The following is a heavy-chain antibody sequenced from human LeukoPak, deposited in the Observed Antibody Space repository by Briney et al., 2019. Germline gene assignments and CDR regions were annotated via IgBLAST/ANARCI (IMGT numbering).Heavy chain of an antibody. V-gene: IGHV4-59*01. CDR1: GGSISSYY. J-gene: IGHJ4*02. CDR3: ARVKGVVTAILDY. Sequence: PSETLSLTCTVSGGSISSYYWSWIRQPPGKGLEWIAYIYYSGSTNYNPSLKSRVTISVDTSKNQFSLKLISVTAADTAVYYCARVKGVVTAILDYWGQGTLVTVSS. D-gene: IGHD2-21*02. CDR2: IYYSGST.